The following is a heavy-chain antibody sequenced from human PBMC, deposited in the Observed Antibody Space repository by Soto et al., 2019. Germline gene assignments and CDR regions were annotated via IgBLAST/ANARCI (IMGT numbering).Heavy chain of an antibody. CDR3: ARDGRILVAVKGRGDSIVF. CDR1: GFTFSNYA. CDR2: ISGSGGVT. V-gene: IGHV3-23*01. Sequence: GSLRLSCVASGFTFSNYAMNWVRQAPGKGLECVSTISGSGGVTHYADSVRGRFTISRDNSRNTLYVQMHSLRVEDTAVYYCARDGRILVAVKGRGDSIVFWGQGTLVPAS. D-gene: IGHD2-8*02. J-gene: IGHJ3*01.